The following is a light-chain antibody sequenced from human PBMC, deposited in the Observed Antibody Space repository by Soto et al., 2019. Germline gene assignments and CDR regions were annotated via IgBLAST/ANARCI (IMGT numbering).Light chain of an antibody. V-gene: IGKV3-15*01. CDR2: GAS. J-gene: IGKJ5*01. CDR3: QQYNNWPTIT. Sequence: EIVITPSPATLSVSPGEGVTLSCRASQSVSSNLAWYQQRPGQAPRLLIYGASTRATGIPARFSGSGSGTEFTLTIRSLKSEDFAVYYCQQYNNWPTITVGQGTRREIK. CDR1: QSVSSN.